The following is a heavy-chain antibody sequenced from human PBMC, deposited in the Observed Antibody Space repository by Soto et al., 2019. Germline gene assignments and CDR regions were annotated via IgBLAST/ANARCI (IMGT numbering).Heavy chain of an antibody. CDR3: ANRHQVLLWFGEFDY. Sequence: GGSLRLSCAASGFTFSSYGMHWVRPAPGKGLEWVAVISYDGSNKYYADSVKGRFTISRDNSKNTLYLQMNSLRAEDTAVYYCANRHQVLLWFGEFDYWGRGTLVPVSP. CDR2: ISYDGSNK. J-gene: IGHJ4*02. D-gene: IGHD3-10*01. CDR1: GFTFSSYG. V-gene: IGHV3-30*18.